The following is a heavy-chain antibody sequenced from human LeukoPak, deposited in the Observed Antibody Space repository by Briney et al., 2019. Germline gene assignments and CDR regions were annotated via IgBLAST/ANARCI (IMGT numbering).Heavy chain of an antibody. CDR3: ARGGIVVVPAGQNWFDP. J-gene: IGHJ5*02. D-gene: IGHD2-2*01. Sequence: GASVKVSCKASGGTFSSYAISWVRQAPGQGLEWMGGIIPIFGTANYAQKFQGRVTITADESTSTAYMELSSLRSEDTAVYYCARGGIVVVPAGQNWFDPWGQGTLVTVSS. CDR1: GGTFSSYA. V-gene: IGHV1-69*01. CDR2: IIPIFGTA.